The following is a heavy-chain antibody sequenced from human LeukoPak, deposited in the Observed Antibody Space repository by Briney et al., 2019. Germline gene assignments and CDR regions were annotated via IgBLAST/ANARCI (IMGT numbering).Heavy chain of an antibody. CDR1: GGTFSSYA. J-gene: IGHJ4*02. CDR2: IIPILGIA. CDR3: ARSGSSGWLDH. Sequence: SVKVSCKASGGTFSSYAISWVRQAPGQGLEWMGRIIPILGIANYAQNFQGRVTMTRDTSTSTVYMELYSLRSEDTGVYYCARSGSSGWLDHWGQGTLVTVSS. V-gene: IGHV1-69*04. D-gene: IGHD6-19*01.